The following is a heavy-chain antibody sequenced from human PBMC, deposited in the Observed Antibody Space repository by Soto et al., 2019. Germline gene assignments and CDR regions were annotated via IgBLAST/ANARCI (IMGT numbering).Heavy chain of an antibody. V-gene: IGHV3-30*18. CDR1: GFTFSSYG. Sequence: GGSLRLSCAASGFTFSSYGMHWVRQAPGKGLEWVAVISYDGSNKYYADSVKGRFTISRDNSKNTLYLQMNSLRAEDTAVYYCAKEDGSGWYVGDYYGMDVWGQGTTVTVSS. D-gene: IGHD6-19*01. J-gene: IGHJ6*02. CDR3: AKEDGSGWYVGDYYGMDV. CDR2: ISYDGSNK.